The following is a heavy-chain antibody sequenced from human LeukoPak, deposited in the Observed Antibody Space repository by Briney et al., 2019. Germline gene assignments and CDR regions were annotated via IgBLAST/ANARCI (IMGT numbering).Heavy chain of an antibody. CDR2: IYPGDSDT. V-gene: IGHV5-51*01. D-gene: IGHD5-24*01. Sequence: GEXXXXSFKGSGYSFTSYWIGWVRPMPGKGLEWMGIIYPGDSDTRYSPSFQGQVTISADKSISTAYLQWSSLKASDTAMYYCAAVEMGDFDYWGQGTLVTVSS. CDR3: AAVEMGDFDY. CDR1: GYSFTSYW. J-gene: IGHJ4*02.